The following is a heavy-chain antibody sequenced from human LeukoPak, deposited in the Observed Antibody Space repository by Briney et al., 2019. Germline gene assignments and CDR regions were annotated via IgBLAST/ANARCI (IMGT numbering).Heavy chain of an antibody. CDR3: ARGISAHDYFDY. V-gene: IGHV4-59*08. J-gene: IGHJ4*02. D-gene: IGHD2/OR15-2a*01. CDR2: IYYSGST. CDR1: GGSISSYY. Sequence: SETLSLTCTASGGSISSYYWSWIRQPPGKGLEWIGYIYYSGSTYYNPSLKSRVTISVDTSKNQFSLKLSSVTAADTAVYYCARGISAHDYFDYWGQGTLVTVSS.